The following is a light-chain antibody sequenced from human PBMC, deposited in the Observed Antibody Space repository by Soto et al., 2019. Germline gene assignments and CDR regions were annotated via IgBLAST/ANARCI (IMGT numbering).Light chain of an antibody. Sequence: DIQMTQSPPSLTASVGDRVTITCRASQSVSTYLNWYQQKPGKAPTLLISLISRRQSGVPSRFSVAGSETDFTLTITSLQPEDLATYYCQQARSFPLTFGGGTKVAIK. CDR2: LIS. CDR1: QSVSTY. V-gene: IGKV1-39*01. CDR3: QQARSFPLT. J-gene: IGKJ4*01.